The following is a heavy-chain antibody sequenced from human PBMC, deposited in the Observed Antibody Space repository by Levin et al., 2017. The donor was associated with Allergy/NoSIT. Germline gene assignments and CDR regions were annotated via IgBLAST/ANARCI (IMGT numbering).Heavy chain of an antibody. Sequence: SETLSLTCTVSGGSISSYYWSWIRQPAGKGLEWIGRIYTSGSTNYNPSLKSRVTMSVDTSKNQFSLKLSSVTAADTAVYYCARDLSSSWYRGWYFDYWGQGTLVTVSS. CDR3: ARDLSSSWYRGWYFDY. J-gene: IGHJ4*02. V-gene: IGHV4-4*07. CDR1: GGSISSYY. CDR2: IYTSGST. D-gene: IGHD6-13*01.